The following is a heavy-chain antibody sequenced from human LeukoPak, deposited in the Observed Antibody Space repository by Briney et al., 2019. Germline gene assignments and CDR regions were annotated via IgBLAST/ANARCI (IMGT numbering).Heavy chain of an antibody. CDR3: ARGVTGGWYGDFQH. Sequence: SETLSLTCTVSGGSINTYFWSWIRQPPGKGLQWIGYIYYSGSTNYNPSLKSRVTISVDTSKNQFSLKLSSVTAADTAVYYCARGVTGGWYGDFQHWGQGTLVTVSS. V-gene: IGHV4-59*01. CDR1: GGSINTYF. CDR2: IYYSGST. J-gene: IGHJ1*01. D-gene: IGHD6-19*01.